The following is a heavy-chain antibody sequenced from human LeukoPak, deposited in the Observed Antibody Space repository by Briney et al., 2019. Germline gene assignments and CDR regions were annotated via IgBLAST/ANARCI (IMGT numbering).Heavy chain of an antibody. CDR2: ISSSGNTK. V-gene: IGHV3-11*01. D-gene: IGHD1-1*01. CDR3: AKGGGLGSRNEFDY. CDR1: GFTFSDYY. Sequence: GGSLRLSCAASGFTFSDYYMSWIRQAPGKGLEWLSYISSSGNTKYYADSVKGRFTVSRDNPKNSLYLQMNSLGVEDTAVYYCAKGGGLGSRNEFDYWGQGTLVTVSS. J-gene: IGHJ4*02.